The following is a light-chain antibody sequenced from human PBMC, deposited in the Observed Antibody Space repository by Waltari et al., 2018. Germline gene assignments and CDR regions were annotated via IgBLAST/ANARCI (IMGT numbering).Light chain of an antibody. CDR3: SSYTSSSTRV. CDR1: SRDVGGYNC. CDR2: EVS. J-gene: IGLJ3*02. Sequence: HSGLPQPASVPGHPGRSITISCTGTSRDVGGYNCVSWYQPHPGKAPKHMIYEVSHRPPGFSTPFSVSKSGNTASLTISGLQAEDEAGYYCSSYTSSSTRVFGGGTKLTVL. V-gene: IGLV2-14*01.